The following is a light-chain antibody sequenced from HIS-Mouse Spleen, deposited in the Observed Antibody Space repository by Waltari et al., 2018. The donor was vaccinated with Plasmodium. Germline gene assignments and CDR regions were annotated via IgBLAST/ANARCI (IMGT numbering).Light chain of an antibody. J-gene: IGKJ2*01. CDR2: DAS. V-gene: IGKV1-33*01. CDR1: QDISNY. CDR3: QQYDNLPPYT. Sequence: DIRMTQSPSSLSASVADRVTTTCQASQDISNYLNWYQQKPGKAPKLLIYDASNLETGVPSRFSGSGSGTDFTFTISSLQPEDIATYYCQQYDNLPPYTFGQGTKLEIK.